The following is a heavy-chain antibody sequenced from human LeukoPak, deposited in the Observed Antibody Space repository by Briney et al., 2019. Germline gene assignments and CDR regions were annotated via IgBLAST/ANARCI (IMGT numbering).Heavy chain of an antibody. CDR3: ARGGHYGDYYRVFDI. V-gene: IGHV1-46*03. Sequence: ASVKVSCKASGYTFTSYYMHWVRQAPGQGLERMGIINPSGGSTSYAQKFQGRVTMTRDTSTSTVYMELSSLRSEDTAVYYCARGGHYGDYYRVFDIWGQGTMVTVSS. CDR1: GYTFTSYY. CDR2: INPSGGST. D-gene: IGHD4-17*01. J-gene: IGHJ3*02.